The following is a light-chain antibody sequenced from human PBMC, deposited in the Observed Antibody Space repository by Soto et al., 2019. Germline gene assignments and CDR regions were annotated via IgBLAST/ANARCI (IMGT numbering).Light chain of an antibody. CDR1: QSLGSMY. CDR3: QQYYTSFS. J-gene: IGKJ4*01. Sequence: VLTQSPDTLSLSPGERPTLSCRASQSLGSMYLAWYQQKRVQTPRLLIYDVSTRATGTPDRFSGSGSGTDFTLTISRLEPEAFAVYYCQQYYTSFSFAGGTIVELK. CDR2: DVS. V-gene: IGKV3-20*01.